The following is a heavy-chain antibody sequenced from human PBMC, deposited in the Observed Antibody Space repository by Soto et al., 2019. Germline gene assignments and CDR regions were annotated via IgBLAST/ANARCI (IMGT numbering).Heavy chain of an antibody. CDR2: INHSGST. D-gene: IGHD6-13*01. Sequence: QVQLQQWGAGLLKPSETLSLTCAVYGGSFSGYYWSWIRQPPGKGLEWIGEINHSGSTNYNPSFKSRVTISVDTSKNQFSLKLSSVTAADTAVYYCARVEYSSSWERDYWGQGTLVTVSS. V-gene: IGHV4-34*01. CDR3: ARVEYSSSWERDY. CDR1: GGSFSGYY. J-gene: IGHJ4*02.